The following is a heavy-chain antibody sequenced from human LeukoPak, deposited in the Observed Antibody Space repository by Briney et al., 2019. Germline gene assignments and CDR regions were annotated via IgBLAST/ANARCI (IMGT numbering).Heavy chain of an antibody. J-gene: IGHJ4*02. Sequence: GGSLRLSCAASGFTFDSYAMTWVRQAPGKGLEWVSTISGSGGGTSYADSVKGRFTTSRDSSKNTLYLQMNSLRADDTAVYYCAKLPSYGSGSYYDYWGQGILVTVSS. CDR1: GFTFDSYA. CDR2: ISGSGGGT. CDR3: AKLPSYGSGSYYDY. D-gene: IGHD3-10*01. V-gene: IGHV3-23*01.